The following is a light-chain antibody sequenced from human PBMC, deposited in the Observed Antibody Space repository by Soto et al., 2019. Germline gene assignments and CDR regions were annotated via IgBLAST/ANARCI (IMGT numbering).Light chain of an antibody. CDR1: SSDVGGYNF. V-gene: IGLV2-8*01. CDR3: SSYAGSNFWV. Sequence: QSALTQPPSASGSPGQSVTISCTGTSSDVGGYNFVSWYQQHPGKAPKLMIYEVSKRPSGVPDRFSGSKSGNTASLTVSGLQAEDEADYYCSSYAGSNFWVFGGGTKLTGL. CDR2: EVS. J-gene: IGLJ3*02.